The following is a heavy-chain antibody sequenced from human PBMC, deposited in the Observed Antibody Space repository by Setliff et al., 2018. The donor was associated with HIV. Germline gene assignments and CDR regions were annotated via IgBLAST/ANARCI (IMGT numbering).Heavy chain of an antibody. CDR2: MYYSGST. J-gene: IGHJ6*03. Sequence: SETLSLTCTVSGGSISSNSYYWGWVRQPPGKGLEWIGSMYYSGSTYYTPSLKSRITISLDTSKNQFSLRLRSVTAADTAVYYCARVSCSSWYSIPRYYYYSMDVWGNGTTVTVSS. CDR3: ARVSCSSWYSIPRYYYYSMDV. CDR1: GGSISSNSYY. D-gene: IGHD6-13*01. V-gene: IGHV4-39*07.